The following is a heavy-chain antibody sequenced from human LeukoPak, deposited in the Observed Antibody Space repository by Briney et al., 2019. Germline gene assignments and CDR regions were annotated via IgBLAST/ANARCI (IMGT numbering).Heavy chain of an antibody. CDR3: AHSLRYPDY. V-gene: IGHV2-5*02. J-gene: IGHJ4*02. D-gene: IGHD3-9*01. CDR1: GFSLTTSGVG. Sequence: GPTLVTVTQTLTLTGTFSGFSLTTSGVGVGCIRQPPGKALEWLALIYWDDDKRYSPSLKSRLTITKDTSKTEVVLTMTNMDPVDTATYCCAHSLRYPDYGGQGTLVTVSS. CDR2: IYWDDDK.